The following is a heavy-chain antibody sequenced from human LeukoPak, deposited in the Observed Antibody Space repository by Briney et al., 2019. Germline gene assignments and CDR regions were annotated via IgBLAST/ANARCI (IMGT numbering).Heavy chain of an antibody. V-gene: IGHV3-11*01. CDR2: VSSSGSTI. Sequence: PGGSLRLSCAASGFTFSDYYMSWIRQAPGKGLEWVSYVSSSGSTIYYAGSVKGRFTISRDNAKNSLYLQMNSLRAEDTAVYYCARGTRASETRGEYGSGSYLVPFDYWGQGTLVTVSS. CDR3: ARGTRASETRGEYGSGSYLVPFDY. CDR1: GFTFSDYY. D-gene: IGHD3-10*01. J-gene: IGHJ4*02.